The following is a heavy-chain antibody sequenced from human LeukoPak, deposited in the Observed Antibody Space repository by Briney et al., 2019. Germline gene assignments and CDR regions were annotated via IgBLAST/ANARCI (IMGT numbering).Heavy chain of an antibody. Sequence: SETLSLTCAVYGGSFSSYYWGWIRQPPGKGLEWIGSIYYSGSTYYNPSLKSRVTISVDTSKNQFSLKLSSVTAADTAVYYCARDPTEYYYYYMDVWGKGTTVTISS. CDR1: GGSFSSYY. V-gene: IGHV4-39*07. CDR2: IYYSGST. CDR3: ARDPTEYYYYYMDV. J-gene: IGHJ6*03.